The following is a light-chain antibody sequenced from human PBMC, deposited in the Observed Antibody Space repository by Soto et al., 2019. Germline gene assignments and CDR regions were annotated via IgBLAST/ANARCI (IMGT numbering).Light chain of an antibody. J-gene: IGKJ1*01. V-gene: IGKV1-39*01. CDR3: QQSYNIVWT. CDR2: GAS. Sequence: DIQMTQSPSSLSASVGDRXXXXXXASQSISSYLSWYQQRPGKAPNLLIYGASSLQSGVPSRFSGTGSGTDFTLTISSLQPEDFATYYCQQSYNIVWTFGQGTKVDIK. CDR1: QSISSY.